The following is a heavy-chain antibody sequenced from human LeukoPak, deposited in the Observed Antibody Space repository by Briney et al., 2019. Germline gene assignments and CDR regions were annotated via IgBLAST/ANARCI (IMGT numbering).Heavy chain of an antibody. V-gene: IGHV3-23*01. CDR3: VKDRAPYSSSWSPWWFDP. CDR1: GFTFSSYA. Sequence: PGGSLRLSCAASGFTFSSYAMTWVRQAPGKGLEWVSAISGSGGSTYYADSVKGRFTISRDNSKSTLYLQMSSLRAEDTAVYYCVKDRAPYSSSWSPWWFDPWGQGTLVTVSS. D-gene: IGHD6-13*01. CDR2: ISGSGGST. J-gene: IGHJ5*02.